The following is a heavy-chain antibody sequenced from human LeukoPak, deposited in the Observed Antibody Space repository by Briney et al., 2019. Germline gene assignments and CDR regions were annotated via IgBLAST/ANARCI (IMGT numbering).Heavy chain of an antibody. Sequence: PSETLSLTRTVSGGSISSYYWSWIRQPPGKGLEWIGYIYYSGSTNYKPSLKSRVTISVDTSKSQFSLKLSSVTAADTAVYYCARGGYYGSGNDFRFDPWGQGTLVTVSS. V-gene: IGHV4-59*01. J-gene: IGHJ5*02. CDR2: IYYSGST. CDR3: ARGGYYGSGNDFRFDP. D-gene: IGHD3-10*01. CDR1: GGSISSYY.